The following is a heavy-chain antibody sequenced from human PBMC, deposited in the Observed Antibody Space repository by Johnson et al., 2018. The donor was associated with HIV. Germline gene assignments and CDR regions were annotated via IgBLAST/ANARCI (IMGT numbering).Heavy chain of an antibody. J-gene: IGHJ3*02. V-gene: IGHV3-20*04. D-gene: IGHD3-16*01. Sequence: VQLVESGGGLVQPGGSLRLSCAASGFTFDDYGMNWVRQAPGKGLEWVSSINWNGGSTGYADSVKGRFTISRDNAKNSLYLQMNSLRAEDTAVYYCARTLWVGKESAFDIWGQGTMVTVSS. CDR2: INWNGGST. CDR3: ARTLWVGKESAFDI. CDR1: GFTFDDYG.